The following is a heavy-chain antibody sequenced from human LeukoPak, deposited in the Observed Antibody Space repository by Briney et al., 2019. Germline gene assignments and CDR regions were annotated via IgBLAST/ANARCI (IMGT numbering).Heavy chain of an antibody. Sequence: PGGSLRLSCAASGFTFDEYVMHWVRQAPGQGLEWVSLINGNGDDSYYADSVKGRFTISRDNSKNTLYLQMNSLRAEDTAVYYCARHPMVTKLRYFDWYPGWFDPWGQGTLVTVSS. CDR1: GFTFDEYV. D-gene: IGHD3-9*01. CDR3: ARHPMVTKLRYFDWYPGWFDP. CDR2: INGNGDDS. J-gene: IGHJ5*02. V-gene: IGHV3-23*01.